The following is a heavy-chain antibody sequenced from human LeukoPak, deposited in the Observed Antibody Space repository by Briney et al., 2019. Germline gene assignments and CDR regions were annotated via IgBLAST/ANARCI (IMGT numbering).Heavy chain of an antibody. V-gene: IGHV1-18*04. J-gene: IGHJ5*02. CDR3: ARGISDYYDSSGYSPNWFDP. Sequence: ASVKVSCKASGYTFTSYYMHWVRQAPGQGLEWMGWISAYNGNTNYAQKLQGRVTMTTDTSTSTAYMELRSLRSDDTAVYYCARGISDYYDSSGYSPNWFDPWGQGTLVTVSS. CDR1: GYTFTSYY. D-gene: IGHD3-22*01. CDR2: ISAYNGNT.